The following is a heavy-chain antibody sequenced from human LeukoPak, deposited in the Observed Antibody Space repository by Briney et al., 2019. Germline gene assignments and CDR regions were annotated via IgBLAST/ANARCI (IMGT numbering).Heavy chain of an antibody. Sequence: SVKFSCKASGGTFSSYAISWVRQAPGQGLEWMGGITPIFGTANYAQKFQGRVTITADESTSTAYMELSSLGSEDTAVYYCAYGSSYYYYMDVWGKGTTVTVSS. J-gene: IGHJ6*03. CDR3: AYGSSYYYYMDV. CDR2: ITPIFGTA. V-gene: IGHV1-69*13. D-gene: IGHD6-6*01. CDR1: GGTFSSYA.